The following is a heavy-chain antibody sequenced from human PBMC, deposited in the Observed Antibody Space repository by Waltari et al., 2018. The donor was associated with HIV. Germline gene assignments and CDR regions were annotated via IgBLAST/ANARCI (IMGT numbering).Heavy chain of an antibody. CDR1: GYSFTSYW. V-gene: IGHV5-51*01. CDR2: IYPGDSDT. J-gene: IGHJ6*02. D-gene: IGHD1-20*01. CDR3: ARHFSAAYNWNDVDYGMDV. Sequence: EVQLVQSGAEVKKPGESLKISCKGSGYSFTSYWIGWVRQMPGKGLEWMGIIYPGDSDTRYSPSFQGQVTISADKSISTAYLQWSSLKASDTAMYYCARHFSAAYNWNDVDYGMDVWGQGTTVTVSS.